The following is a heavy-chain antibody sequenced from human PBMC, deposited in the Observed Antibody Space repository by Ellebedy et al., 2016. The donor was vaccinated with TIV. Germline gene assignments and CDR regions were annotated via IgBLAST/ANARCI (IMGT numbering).Heavy chain of an antibody. CDR2: ISAYNGNT. Sequence: ASVKVSCXASGYTFTSYGISWVRQAPGQGLEWMGWISAYNGNTNYAQKLQGRVTMTTDTSTSTAYMELRSLRSEDTAVYYCARDQDGPYDSSGYYFNYWGQGTLVTVSS. D-gene: IGHD3-22*01. CDR3: ARDQDGPYDSSGYYFNY. CDR1: GYTFTSYG. V-gene: IGHV1-18*01. J-gene: IGHJ4*02.